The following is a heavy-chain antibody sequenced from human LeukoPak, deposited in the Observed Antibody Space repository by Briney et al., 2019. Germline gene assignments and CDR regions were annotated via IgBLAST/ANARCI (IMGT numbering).Heavy chain of an antibody. CDR1: GGSFSGYY. CDR3: ARRAKDTRITMVRGVIINQWFDP. CDR2: INHSGST. Sequence: SETLSLTCAVYGGSFSGYYWSWIRQPPGKGLEWIGEINHSGSTNYNPSLKSRVTISVDTSKNQFSLKLSSVTAADTAVYYCARRAKDTRITMVRGVIINQWFDPWGQGTLVTVSS. J-gene: IGHJ5*02. D-gene: IGHD3-10*01. V-gene: IGHV4-34*01.